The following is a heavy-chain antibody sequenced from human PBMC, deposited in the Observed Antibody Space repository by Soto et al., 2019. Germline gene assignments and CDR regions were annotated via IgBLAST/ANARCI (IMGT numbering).Heavy chain of an antibody. V-gene: IGHV4-34*01. J-gene: IGHJ5*02. CDR1: GGSFSGYY. D-gene: IGHD3-22*01. CDR3: ARNKILYYYDSSGYNPYNWFDP. CDR2: INHSGST. Sequence: QVQLQQGGAGLLKPSATLSLTCAVYGGSFSGYYWSWIRQPPGKGLEWIGEINHSGSTNYNPSLKSRVTISVDTSKNQLYLKLSSVTAADTAVYYCARNKILYYYDSSGYNPYNWFDPWGQGTLVTVSS.